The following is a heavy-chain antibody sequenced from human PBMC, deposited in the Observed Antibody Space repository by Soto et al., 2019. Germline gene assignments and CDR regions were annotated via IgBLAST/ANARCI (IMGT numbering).Heavy chain of an antibody. J-gene: IGHJ2*01. Sequence: GGSLRLSCAVSGFTFSNYGMHWVRQAPGEGLVWDSLINSDGSSTNYADSVKGRFTISRDNSKNTLYLQMNSLRDDDTAVYHCAKEISPKAGKWYFDLWGRGTLVTVSS. CDR3: AKEISPKAGKWYFDL. CDR1: GFTFSNYG. V-gene: IGHV3-NL1*01. D-gene: IGHD6-19*01. CDR2: INSDGSST.